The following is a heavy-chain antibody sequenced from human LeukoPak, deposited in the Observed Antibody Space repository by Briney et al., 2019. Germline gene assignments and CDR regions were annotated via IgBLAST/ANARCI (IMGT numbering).Heavy chain of an antibody. Sequence: SETLSLTCTVSGGSISSSTYYWGWIRQPPGKGLEWIGSIYYSGSTYYNPSLKSRVTISVDTSKNQFSLKLSSVTAADTAVYYCASLEFSDIVVVPAPLSDAFDIWGQGTMVTVSS. CDR3: ASLEFSDIVVVPAPLSDAFDI. V-gene: IGHV4-39*01. CDR1: GGSISSSTYY. J-gene: IGHJ3*02. D-gene: IGHD2-2*01. CDR2: IYYSGST.